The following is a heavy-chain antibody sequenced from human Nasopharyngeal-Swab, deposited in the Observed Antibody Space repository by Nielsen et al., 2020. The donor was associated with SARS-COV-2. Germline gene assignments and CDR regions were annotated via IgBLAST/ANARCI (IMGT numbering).Heavy chain of an antibody. J-gene: IGHJ4*02. CDR3: ARQGVEYYDFWSGYYRGLGFDY. CDR2: IYYSGST. Sequence: CQAPGKGLAWVGSIYYSGSTYYNPSLKSRVSISVDTSKNQFSLKLSSVTAADTAVYYCARQGVEYYDFWSGYYRGLGFDYWGQGTLVTVSS. D-gene: IGHD3-3*01. V-gene: IGHV4-39*01.